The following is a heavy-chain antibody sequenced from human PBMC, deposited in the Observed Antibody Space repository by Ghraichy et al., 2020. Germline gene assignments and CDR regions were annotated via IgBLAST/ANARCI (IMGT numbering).Heavy chain of an antibody. CDR1: GFTVSSNY. CDR3: AREGVPAAGDPFDY. Sequence: GGSLRLSCAASGFTVSSNYMSWVRQAPGKGLEWVSVIYSGGSTYYADSVKGRFTISRDNSKNTLYLQMNSLRAEDTAVYYCAREGVPAAGDPFDYWGQGTLVTVSS. V-gene: IGHV3-53*01. J-gene: IGHJ4*02. CDR2: IYSGGST. D-gene: IGHD6-13*01.